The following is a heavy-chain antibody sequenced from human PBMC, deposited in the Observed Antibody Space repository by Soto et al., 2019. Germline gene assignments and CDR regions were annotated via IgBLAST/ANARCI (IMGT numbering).Heavy chain of an antibody. J-gene: IGHJ4*02. V-gene: IGHV4-39*01. CDR3: ARRRGAVARHSPFDF. Sequence: SETLSLTCTVSGDSISNSRYSWGWIRQTPGKGLEWIGTIYYSGSTYSKPSLQSRVTISVHTSKNQVSLKMTSVTAADTVVYYCARRRGAVARHSPFDFWGQGILVTVST. CDR1: GDSISNSRYS. D-gene: IGHD6-19*01. CDR2: IYYSGST.